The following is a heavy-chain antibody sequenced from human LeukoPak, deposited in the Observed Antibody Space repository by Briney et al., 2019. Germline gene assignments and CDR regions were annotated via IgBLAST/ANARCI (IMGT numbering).Heavy chain of an antibody. D-gene: IGHD3-10*01. Sequence: GGSLRLSCAASGFTVSSNYMSWVRQAPGKGLEWVSVIYSGGSTYYADSVKGRFAISRHNSKNTLYLQMNSLRAEDTAVYYCARGSSSYFFDYWGQGTLVTVSS. V-gene: IGHV3-53*04. CDR2: IYSGGST. CDR1: GFTVSSNY. CDR3: ARGSSSYFFDY. J-gene: IGHJ4*02.